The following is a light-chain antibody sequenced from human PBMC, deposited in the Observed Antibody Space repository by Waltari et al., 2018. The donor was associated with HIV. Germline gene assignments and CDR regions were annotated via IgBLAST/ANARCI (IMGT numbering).Light chain of an antibody. CDR3: HQSYLSPDT. J-gene: IGKJ2*01. CDR1: QSISRY. V-gene: IGKV1-39*01. CDR2: SAF. Sequence: DIQMTQFPSSLSATVGDRVTITCRASQSISRYLSWYQQKPGKAPKLLVDSAFSLQSWVSSMFSGSGSGTVFTLTISSLQPEDSATYYCHQSYLSPDTFGQGTRLEIK.